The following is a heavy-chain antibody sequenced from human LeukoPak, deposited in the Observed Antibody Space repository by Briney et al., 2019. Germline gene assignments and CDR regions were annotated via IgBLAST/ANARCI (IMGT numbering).Heavy chain of an antibody. J-gene: IGHJ4*02. Sequence: SETLSLTCTVSGYSISSGYYWGWIRQPPGKGLEWIGSIYHSGSTYYNPSLKSRVTISVDTSKNQFSLKLSSVTAADTAVYYCARAAARPTLVDYWGQGTLVTVSS. CDR2: IYHSGST. V-gene: IGHV4-38-2*02. CDR1: GYSISSGYY. CDR3: ARAAARPTLVDY. D-gene: IGHD6-6*01.